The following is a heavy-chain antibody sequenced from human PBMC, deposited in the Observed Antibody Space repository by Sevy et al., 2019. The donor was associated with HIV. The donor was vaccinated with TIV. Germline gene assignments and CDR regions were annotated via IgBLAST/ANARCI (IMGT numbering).Heavy chain of an antibody. D-gene: IGHD5-18*01. V-gene: IGHV3-7*01. Sequence: GGSLRLSCAASGFTFSSYWMSWVRQAPGKGLEWVANIKQDGSEKYYVDSVKGRFTISRDNAKNSLYLQMNSLRAEDTAVYDCARVPRGYSYGSDAFDIWGQGTMVTVSS. CDR1: GFTFSSYW. J-gene: IGHJ3*02. CDR2: IKQDGSEK. CDR3: ARVPRGYSYGSDAFDI.